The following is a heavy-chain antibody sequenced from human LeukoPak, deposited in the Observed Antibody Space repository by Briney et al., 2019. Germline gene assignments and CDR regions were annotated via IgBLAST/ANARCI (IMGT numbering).Heavy chain of an antibody. V-gene: IGHV3-30-3*01. CDR1: GFTFSSYA. J-gene: IGHJ4*02. CDR2: ISYDGSNK. CDR3: ARDRFDDSSGYPDY. Sequence: PGGSLRLSCAASGFTFSSYAMHWVRQAPGKGLEWVAVISYDGSNKYYADSVKGRFTISRDNSKNTLYLQMNSLRAEDTAVYYCARDRFDDSSGYPDYWGQGTLVTVSS. D-gene: IGHD3-22*01.